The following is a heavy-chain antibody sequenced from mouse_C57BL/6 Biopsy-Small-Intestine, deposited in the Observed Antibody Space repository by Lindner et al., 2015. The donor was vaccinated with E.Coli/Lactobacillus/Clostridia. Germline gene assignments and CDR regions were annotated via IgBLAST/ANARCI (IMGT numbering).Heavy chain of an antibody. V-gene: IGHV1-82*01. J-gene: IGHJ2*01. CDR2: IYPGDGDT. D-gene: IGHD1-1*01. CDR3: ARWGYGSSYVFDY. Sequence: VQLQESGPELVKPGASVKISCKASGYAFSSSWMNWVKQRPGKGLEWIGRIYPGDGDTNYNGKFKGKATLTADKSSSTAYMQLSSLTSEDSAVYFCARWGYGSSYVFDYWGQGTTLTVSS. CDR1: GYAFSSSW.